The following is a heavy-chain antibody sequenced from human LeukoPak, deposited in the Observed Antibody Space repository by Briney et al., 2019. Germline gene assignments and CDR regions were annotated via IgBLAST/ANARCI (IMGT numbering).Heavy chain of an antibody. D-gene: IGHD2-15*01. J-gene: IGHJ4*02. Sequence: SQTLSLTCTVSGGSITGEGYYFSWVRQYPGKGLEWIGYIYYSGSAYYNPSLESRVSMSADTSKKQSSLRLTSVTAADTAIYFCARGGGVGCSGGSCFLDYWGPGTLVTVSS. V-gene: IGHV4-31*03. CDR3: ARGGGVGCSGGSCFLDY. CDR1: GGSITGEGYY. CDR2: IYYSGSA.